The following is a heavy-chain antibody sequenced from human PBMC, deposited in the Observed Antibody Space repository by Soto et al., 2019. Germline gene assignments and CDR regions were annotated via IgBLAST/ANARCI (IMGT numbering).Heavy chain of an antibody. J-gene: IGHJ4*02. CDR2: ISYDGRNK. V-gene: IGHV3-30*04. D-gene: IGHD3-22*01. CDR1: GFTFSNYA. CDR3: ARGKSGYYYDRYFDY. Sequence: QVQLVESGGGVVQPGTSLRISCAASGFTFSNYAMHWVRQTPGKGLEWVAVISYDGRNKDYADSVKGRFTISRDNSQNTLYLQMNSLRAEDTAVYYCARGKSGYYYDRYFDYWGQGTLVTVSP.